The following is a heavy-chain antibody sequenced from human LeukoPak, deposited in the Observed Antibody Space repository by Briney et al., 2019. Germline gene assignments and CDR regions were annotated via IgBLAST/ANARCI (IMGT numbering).Heavy chain of an antibody. CDR2: IWYDGSNK. D-gene: IGHD6-6*01. J-gene: IGHJ4*02. V-gene: IGHV3-33*01. CDR1: GLTFSSYG. Sequence: PGGSLRLSCAASGLTFSSYGMHWVRQAPGKGLEWVAVIWYDGSNKYYADSVKGRFTISRDNSKNTLYLQMNSLRAEDTAVYYCARVHFSSSPYFDYWGQGTLVTVSS. CDR3: ARVHFSSSPYFDY.